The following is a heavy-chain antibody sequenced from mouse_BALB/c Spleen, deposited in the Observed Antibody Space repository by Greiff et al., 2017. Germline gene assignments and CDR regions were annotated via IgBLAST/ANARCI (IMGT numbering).Heavy chain of an antibody. V-gene: IGHV3-2*02. D-gene: IGHD3-1*01. CDR2: ISYSGST. J-gene: IGHJ2*01. CDR3: ARRGLGPLFDY. Sequence: EVKLQESGPGLVKPSQSLSLTCTVTGYSITSDYAWNWIRQFPGNKLEWMGYISYSGSTSYNPSLKSRISITRDTSKNQFFLQLNSVTTEDTATYYCARRGLGPLFDYWGQGTTLTVSS. CDR1: GYSITSDYA.